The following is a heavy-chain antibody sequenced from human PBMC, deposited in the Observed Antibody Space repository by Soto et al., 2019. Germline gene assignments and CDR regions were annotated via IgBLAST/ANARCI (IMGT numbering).Heavy chain of an antibody. Sequence: GESLKISCKGSGYSFTSYWIGWVRQMPGKGLEWMGIIYPGDSDTRYSPSFQGQVTISADKSISTAYLQWSSLKASDTAMYYCARQWRGYCSGGSCYTDAFDIWGQGXMVTV. CDR2: IYPGDSDT. V-gene: IGHV5-51*01. CDR1: GYSFTSYW. J-gene: IGHJ3*02. D-gene: IGHD2-15*01. CDR3: ARQWRGYCSGGSCYTDAFDI.